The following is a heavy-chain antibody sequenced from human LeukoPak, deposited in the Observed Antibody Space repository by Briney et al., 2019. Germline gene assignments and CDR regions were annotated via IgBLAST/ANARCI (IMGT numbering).Heavy chain of an antibody. D-gene: IGHD6-6*01. J-gene: IGHJ4*02. CDR2: ISYDGSNK. CDR1: EFTFSSYA. CDR3: ARVGMDEQLVPEYYFDY. V-gene: IGHV3-30*01. Sequence: GGSLRLSCAASEFTFSSYAMPWVRQAPGKGLEWVAVISYDGSNKYYADSVKGRFTISRDNSKNTLYLQMNSLRAEDTAVYYCARVGMDEQLVPEYYFDYWGQGTLVTVSS.